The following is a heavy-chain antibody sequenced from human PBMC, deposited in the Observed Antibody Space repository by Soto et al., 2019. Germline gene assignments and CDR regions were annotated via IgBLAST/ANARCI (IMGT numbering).Heavy chain of an antibody. CDR1: GYTFTSYA. V-gene: IGHV1-3*01. D-gene: IGHD5-12*01. CDR2: INAGNGNT. J-gene: IGHJ4*02. CDR3: ARGVATTYYFDY. Sequence: GASVKVSCKASGYTFTSYAMHWVRQAPGQRLEWMGWINAGNGNTKYSQKFQGRVIITRDTSARTAYMELSSLRSEDTAVYYCARGVATTYYFDYWGQGTLVTVSS.